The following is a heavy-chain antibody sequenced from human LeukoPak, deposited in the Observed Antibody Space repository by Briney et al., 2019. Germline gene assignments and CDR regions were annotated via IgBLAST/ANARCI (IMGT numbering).Heavy chain of an antibody. CDR1: GSTFSDYY. CDR3: ARDPSSSSFFDY. D-gene: IGHD6-6*01. Sequence: PGGSLRLSCAASGSTFSDYYMSWIRQAPGKGLEWVSYISSSGSTIYYADSVKGRFTISRDNAKNSLYLQMNSLRAEDTAVYYCARDPSSSSFFDYWGQGALVTVSS. CDR2: ISSSGSTI. J-gene: IGHJ4*02. V-gene: IGHV3-11*01.